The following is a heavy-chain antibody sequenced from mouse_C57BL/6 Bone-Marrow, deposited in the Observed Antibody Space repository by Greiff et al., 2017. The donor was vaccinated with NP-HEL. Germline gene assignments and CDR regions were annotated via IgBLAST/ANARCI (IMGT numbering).Heavy chain of an antibody. CDR2: FSDGGSYT. D-gene: IGHD2-4*01. CDR3: EREPYDYEFAY. V-gene: IGHV5-4*01. Sequence: EVKLVESGGGLVKPGGSLKLSCAASGFTFSSYAMSWVRQTPEKRLEWVATFSDGGSYTYYPDNVKGRFTISRDNAKNNLYLQMSHLKSEDTAMYYCEREPYDYEFAYWGQGTLVTVSA. J-gene: IGHJ3*01. CDR1: GFTFSSYA.